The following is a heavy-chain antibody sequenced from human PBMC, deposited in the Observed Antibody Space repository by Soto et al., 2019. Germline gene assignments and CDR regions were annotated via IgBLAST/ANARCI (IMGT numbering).Heavy chain of an antibody. D-gene: IGHD3-22*01. CDR2: ISYDGSNK. J-gene: IGHJ4*02. CDR1: GFTFSSYG. V-gene: IGHV3-30*18. CDR3: AKDVTYYYDSSGYGHFDY. Sequence: GSLRLSCAASGFTFSSYGMHWVRQAPGKGLEWVAVISYDGSNKYYADSVKGRFTISRDNSKNTLYLQMNSLRAEDTAVYYCAKDVTYYYDSSGYGHFDYWGQGTLVTVSP.